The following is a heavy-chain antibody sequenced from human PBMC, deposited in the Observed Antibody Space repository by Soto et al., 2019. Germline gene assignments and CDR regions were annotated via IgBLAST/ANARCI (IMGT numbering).Heavy chain of an antibody. D-gene: IGHD3-10*01. CDR3: ARDRGPTSYFDY. J-gene: IGHJ4*02. V-gene: IGHV4-59*02. CDR1: GGSVNSYY. CDR2: IHPSGII. Sequence: SEALSLTCTVSGGSVNSYYWTWIRQPPGRELEWIGYIHPSGIIHYNPSLMSRVTMSVDTSDNQFSLRLSSVTAADTAVYFCARDRGPTSYFDYWGQGALVTVSS.